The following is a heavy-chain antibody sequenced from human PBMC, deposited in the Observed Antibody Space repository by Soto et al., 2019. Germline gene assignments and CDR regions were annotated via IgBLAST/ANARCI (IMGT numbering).Heavy chain of an antibody. J-gene: IGHJ5*02. D-gene: IGHD3-3*02. V-gene: IGHV1-3*01. CDR1: GYTFTSYA. Sequence: ASVKVSCKASGYTFTSYAMHWVRQAPGQRLEWMGWINAGNGNTKYSQKFQGRITFTRDTSASTAYMELSSLRSEDTAVYYCARPTTAALAGFDPWGQGTLVPVSP. CDR3: ARPTTAALAGFDP. CDR2: INAGNGNT.